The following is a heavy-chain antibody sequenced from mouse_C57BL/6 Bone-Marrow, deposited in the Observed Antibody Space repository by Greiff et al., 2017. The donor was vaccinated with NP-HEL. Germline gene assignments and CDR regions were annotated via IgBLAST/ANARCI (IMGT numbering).Heavy chain of an antibody. CDR2: IYPGGGYT. Sequence: VQLQQSGAELVRPGTSVKMSCKASGYTFTNYWIGWAKQRPGHGLEWIGDIYPGGGYTNYNEKFKGKATLTADKSSSTAYMQFSSLTSEDSAIYYCARCYYGSSYEVDYWGQGTTLTVSS. V-gene: IGHV1-63*01. D-gene: IGHD1-1*01. CDR1: GYTFTNYW. J-gene: IGHJ2*01. CDR3: ARCYYGSSYEVDY.